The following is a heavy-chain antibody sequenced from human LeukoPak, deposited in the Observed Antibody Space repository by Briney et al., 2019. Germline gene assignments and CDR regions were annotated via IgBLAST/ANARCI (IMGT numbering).Heavy chain of an antibody. CDR2: IYYSGST. J-gene: IGHJ6*02. CDR1: GGSISSGGYC. CDR3: ARDHRYYGMDV. Sequence: SETLSLTCSVSGGSISSGGYCWSWIRQYPGKGLEWIGYIYYSGSTFYNPSLKSRVTISVDTSKNQFSLKLSSVTAADTAVYYCARDHRYYGMDVWGQGTTVTVSS. V-gene: IGHV4-31*03.